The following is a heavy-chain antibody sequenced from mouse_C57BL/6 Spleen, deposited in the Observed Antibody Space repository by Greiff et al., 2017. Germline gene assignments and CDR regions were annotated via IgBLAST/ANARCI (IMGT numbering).Heavy chain of an antibody. J-gene: IGHJ2*01. CDR2: IYPGSGNT. Sequence: QVQLQQLGPELVKPGASVKICCKASGYSFTRYYIHWVKQRHGQGLEWIGLIYPGSGNTKYTEKFKGEATLTADRASSTAYMQLSSITSEYSEVYYFARENSNYVFDYWGQGTTLTVSS. V-gene: IGHV1-66*01. CDR1: GYSFTRYY. D-gene: IGHD2-5*01. CDR3: ARENSNYVFDY.